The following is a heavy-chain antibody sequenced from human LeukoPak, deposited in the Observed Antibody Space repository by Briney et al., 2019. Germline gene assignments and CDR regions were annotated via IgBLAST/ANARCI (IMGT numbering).Heavy chain of an antibody. Sequence: ASVKVSCKASGYTFTGYYMHWVRQAPGQGLEWMGWINPNSGGTNYAQKFQGRVTMTRDTSISTAYMGLSRLRSDDTAVYYCARSDILTGYYIPWFDPWGQGTLVTVSS. J-gene: IGHJ5*02. CDR1: GYTFTGYY. CDR3: ARSDILTGYYIPWFDP. D-gene: IGHD3-9*01. CDR2: INPNSGGT. V-gene: IGHV1-2*02.